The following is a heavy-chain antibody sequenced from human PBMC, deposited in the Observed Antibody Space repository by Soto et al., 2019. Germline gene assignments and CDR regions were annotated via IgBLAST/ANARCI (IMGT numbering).Heavy chain of an antibody. Sequence: QVQLVESGGGLVKPGGSLRLSCAASVFTFSDYDMSGIRQAPGKGLEWVSFVSSSCTTIYYADSVKGRFTISRDNAKNSLYLQMNSLRAEDTAVYYCARRGPRAARPSYWGQGTLVTVSS. V-gene: IGHV3-11*01. J-gene: IGHJ4*02. CDR2: VSSSCTTI. D-gene: IGHD6-6*01. CDR3: ARRGPRAARPSY. CDR1: VFTFSDYD.